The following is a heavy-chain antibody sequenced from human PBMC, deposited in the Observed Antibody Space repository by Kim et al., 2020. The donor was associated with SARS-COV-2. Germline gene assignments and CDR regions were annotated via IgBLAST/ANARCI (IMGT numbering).Heavy chain of an antibody. CDR1: GGTFSSYA. J-gene: IGHJ6*03. V-gene: IGHV1-69*13. CDR2: IIPIFGTA. D-gene: IGHD3-9*01. CDR3: ASQIDILTGYYTAYYYMDV. Sequence: SVKVSCKASGGTFSSYAISWVRQAPGQGLEWMGGIIPIFGTANYAQKFQGRVTITADESTSTAYMELSSLRSEDTAVYYCASQIDILTGYYTAYYYMDVWGKGTTVTVSS.